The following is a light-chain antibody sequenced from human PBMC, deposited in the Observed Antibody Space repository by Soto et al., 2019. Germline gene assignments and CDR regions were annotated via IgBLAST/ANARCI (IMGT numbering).Light chain of an antibody. CDR1: NSDIGAFDL. CDR2: DVN. J-gene: IGLJ1*01. CDR3: SSYTDTSTRL. V-gene: IGLV2-14*01. Sequence: QSALTQPASVSGSPGQSITISCTGTNSDIGAFDLVSWFQQYPGKAPRVLIYDVNVRASGVSNRFSGSKSGNTASLTISGLQTDDEADYYCSSYTDTSTRLFGTGTKVTVL.